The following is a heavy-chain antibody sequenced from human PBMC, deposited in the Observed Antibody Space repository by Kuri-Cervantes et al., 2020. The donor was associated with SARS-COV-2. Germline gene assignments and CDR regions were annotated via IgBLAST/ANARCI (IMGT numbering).Heavy chain of an antibody. CDR3: ARHMYKSNPGDAFDI. D-gene: IGHD1-20*01. Sequence: GSLRLSCTVPGGSITSNYKWGWSRQHPGRGLEWIGTISYSGHTYYNPSLKSRVAMFIDTSKNQFSLKLYSLTAADTSVYYCARHMYKSNPGDAFDISGRGTLVTVSS. CDR2: ISYSGHT. J-gene: IGHJ3*02. V-gene: IGHV4-39*01. CDR1: GGSITSNYK.